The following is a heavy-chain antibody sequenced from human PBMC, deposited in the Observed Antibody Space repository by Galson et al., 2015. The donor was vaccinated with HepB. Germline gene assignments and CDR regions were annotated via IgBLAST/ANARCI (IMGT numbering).Heavy chain of an antibody. D-gene: IGHD2-15*01. J-gene: IGHJ4*02. Sequence: QSGAEVKKPGESLKISCKGSGYSFSNYWIGWVRQMPGKGLEWMGIIYPGDSDTRYSPSFQGQVTISADKSINTAYLQWSSLKASDTAIYYCARRAQSCSGGSCYPYYFDYWGQGTLVTVSS. CDR2: IYPGDSDT. CDR3: ARRAQSCSGGSCYPYYFDY. V-gene: IGHV5-51*01. CDR1: GYSFSNYW.